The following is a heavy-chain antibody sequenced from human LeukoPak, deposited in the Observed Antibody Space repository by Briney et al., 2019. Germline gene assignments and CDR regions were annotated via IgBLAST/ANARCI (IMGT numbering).Heavy chain of an antibody. CDR1: GFTFNNYA. J-gene: IGHJ4*02. CDR3: ANFVWSGLSRTFNY. CDR2: IGGSGGNT. D-gene: IGHD3-3*01. Sequence: PGGSLRLSCAASGFTFNNYAMSWVRQAPGKGLEWVSCIGGSGGNTFYADSVKGRFTISRDNSKNTLRLQMNSLRAEDTAVYYCANFVWSGLSRTFNYWGQGTLVTVSS. V-gene: IGHV3-23*01.